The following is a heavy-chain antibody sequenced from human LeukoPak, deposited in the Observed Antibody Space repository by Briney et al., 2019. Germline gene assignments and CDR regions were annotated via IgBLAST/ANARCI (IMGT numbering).Heavy chain of an antibody. CDR1: GFTFSTYG. D-gene: IGHD5-24*01. Sequence: PTGGSLRLSCAASGFTFSTYGMSWVRQAPGKGLEWVSGISGSGGASYYADSVKGRFTISRDNSMNTLDLQMKSLRAEDTAIYYCAKAALYGYNPDYWGQGTLVTVSS. CDR2: ISGSGGAS. J-gene: IGHJ4*02. CDR3: AKAALYGYNPDY. V-gene: IGHV3-23*01.